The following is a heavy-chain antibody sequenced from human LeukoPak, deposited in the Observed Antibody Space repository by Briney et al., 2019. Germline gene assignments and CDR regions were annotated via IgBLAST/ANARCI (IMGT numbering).Heavy chain of an antibody. CDR1: GYSFPSYW. CDR2: IYPGDSDT. Sequence: GESLKISCKASGYSFPSYWIGWVRQLPGKGLEWMGIIYPGDSDTRYSPSFQGQVTISADKSISTAYLQWSSLKASDTAMYYCATCQDLHSGSCPDYWGQGTLVTVSS. J-gene: IGHJ4*02. CDR3: ATCQDLHSGSCPDY. D-gene: IGHD2-15*01. V-gene: IGHV5-51*01.